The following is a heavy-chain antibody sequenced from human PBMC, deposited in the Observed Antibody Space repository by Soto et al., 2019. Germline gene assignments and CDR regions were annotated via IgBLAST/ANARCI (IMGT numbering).Heavy chain of an antibody. CDR1: GGSISSGDYY. V-gene: IGHV4-30-4*01. J-gene: IGHJ4*02. D-gene: IGHD3-10*01. Sequence: PSETLSLTCTVSGGSISSGDYYWSWIRQPPGKGLEWIGYIYYSGSTYYNPSLKSRITISVDTSKNQFSLKLSSVTAADTAVYYCATMPIYYGSGSYPFDYWGQGTLVTVSS. CDR2: IYYSGST. CDR3: ATMPIYYGSGSYPFDY.